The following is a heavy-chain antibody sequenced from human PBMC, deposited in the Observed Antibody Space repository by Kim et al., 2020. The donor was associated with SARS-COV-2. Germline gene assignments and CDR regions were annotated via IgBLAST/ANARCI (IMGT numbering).Heavy chain of an antibody. J-gene: IGHJ6*02. CDR1: GFTFSSYG. D-gene: IGHD3-22*01. V-gene: IGHV3-33*05. CDR2: ISYDGSNK. CDR3: ARDLGYYYDSSGYYPPYSCYGMDF. Sequence: GGSLRLSCAASGFTFSSYGMHWVRQAPGKGLEWVAVISYDGSNKYYADSVKGRFTISRDNSKNTLYLQMNSLRAEDTAVYYCARDLGYYYDSSGYYPPYSCYGMDFWGQGTTVTVSS.